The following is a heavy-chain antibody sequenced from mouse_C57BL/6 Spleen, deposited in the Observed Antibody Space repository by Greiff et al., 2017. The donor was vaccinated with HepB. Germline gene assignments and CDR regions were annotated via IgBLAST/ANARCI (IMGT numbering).Heavy chain of an antibody. Sequence: QVQLQQPGAELVKPGASVKLSCKASGYTFTSYWMHWVKQRPGQGLEWIGMIHPNSGSTNYNEKFKSKATLTVDKSSSTAYMQLSSLTSEDSAVYYCARLDSNYFWYFDVWGTGTTVTVSS. D-gene: IGHD2-5*01. CDR2: IHPNSGST. CDR3: ARLDSNYFWYFDV. V-gene: IGHV1-64*01. CDR1: GYTFTSYW. J-gene: IGHJ1*03.